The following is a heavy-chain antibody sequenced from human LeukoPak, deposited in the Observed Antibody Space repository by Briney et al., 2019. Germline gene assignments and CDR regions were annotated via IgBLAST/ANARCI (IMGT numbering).Heavy chain of an antibody. J-gene: IGHJ4*02. CDR3: ASSSGYDPHYFDY. CDR2: IIPILGIA. D-gene: IGHD5-12*01. V-gene: IGHV1-69*04. CDR1: GGTFSSYA. Sequence: SVKVSCKASGGTFSSYAISWVRQAPGQGLEWMGRIIPILGIANYAQKFQGRVTITADKSTSTAYMELSSLRSEDTAVYYCASSSGYDPHYFDYWGQGTLVTVSS.